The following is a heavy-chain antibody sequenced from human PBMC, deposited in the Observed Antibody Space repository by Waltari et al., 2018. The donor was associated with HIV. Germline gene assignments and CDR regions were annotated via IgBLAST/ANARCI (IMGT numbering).Heavy chain of an antibody. V-gene: IGHV1-8*01. CDR3: ARGLQLWFGELLYFNWFDP. Sequence: QVQLVQSGAEVQKPGASVKVSCKASGYTFTSYDINWVRQATGQGLEWMGWMNPNSGNTGYSQKFQGRVTMTRNTSISTAYMELSSLRSEDTAVYYCARGLQLWFGELLYFNWFDPWGQGTLVTVSS. CDR2: MNPNSGNT. J-gene: IGHJ5*02. D-gene: IGHD3-10*01. CDR1: GYTFTSYD.